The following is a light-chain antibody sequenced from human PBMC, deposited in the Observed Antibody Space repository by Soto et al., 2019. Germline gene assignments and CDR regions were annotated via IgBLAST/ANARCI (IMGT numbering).Light chain of an antibody. V-gene: IGKV3D-15*01. CDR3: QEYNGRSS. CDR1: QNVAGY. Sequence: VTTQSPATLSVSPGERATLSCRASQNVAGYLAWYQQKPGQAPRLLIYRTSTRATGIPARFSGSGSGTEFTLTTSSRQSEYFAVYYCQEYNGRSSFGQGTKVEMK. J-gene: IGKJ1*01. CDR2: RTS.